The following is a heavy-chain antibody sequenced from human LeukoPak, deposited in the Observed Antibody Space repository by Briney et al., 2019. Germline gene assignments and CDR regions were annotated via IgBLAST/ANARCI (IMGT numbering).Heavy chain of an antibody. Sequence: ASVKVSCKASGGTFRSYAISWVRQAPGQGLEWMGRIIPILGIANYAQKFQGRVTITADKSTSTAYMELSSLRSEDTAVYYCARAYYDSSGYPLFDYWGQGTLVTVSS. J-gene: IGHJ4*02. CDR3: ARAYYDSSGYPLFDY. CDR2: IIPILGIA. D-gene: IGHD3-22*01. V-gene: IGHV1-69*04. CDR1: GGTFRSYA.